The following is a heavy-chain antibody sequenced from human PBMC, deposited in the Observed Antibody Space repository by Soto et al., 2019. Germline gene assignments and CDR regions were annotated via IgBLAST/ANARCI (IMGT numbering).Heavy chain of an antibody. D-gene: IGHD6-13*01. CDR2: IVVGSGNT. CDR3: AAVTAAAYLAAFDI. Sequence: GASVKVSCKASGFTFTSSAMQWLRQARGQRLEWIGWIVVGSGNTNYAQKFQERVTITRDMSTSTAYMELSSLRSEDTAVYYCAAVTAAAYLAAFDIWGQGTMVT. V-gene: IGHV1-58*02. J-gene: IGHJ3*02. CDR1: GFTFTSSA.